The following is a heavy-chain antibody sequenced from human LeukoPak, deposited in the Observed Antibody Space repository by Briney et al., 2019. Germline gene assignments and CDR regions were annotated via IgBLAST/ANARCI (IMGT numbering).Heavy chain of an antibody. CDR2: INHSGST. J-gene: IGHJ4*02. D-gene: IGHD3-9*01. CDR3: ARVGQYYDILTGYWDFYFDY. CDR1: GGSFSGYY. Sequence: PSETLSLTCAVYGGSFSGYYWSWIRQPPGKGLEWIGEINHSGSTNYNPSLKSRVTISVDTSKNQFSLKLSPVTAADTAVYYCARVGQYYDILTGYWDFYFDYWGQGTLVTVSS. V-gene: IGHV4-34*01.